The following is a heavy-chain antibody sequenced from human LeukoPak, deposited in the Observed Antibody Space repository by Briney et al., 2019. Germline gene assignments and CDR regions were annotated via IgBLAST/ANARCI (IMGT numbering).Heavy chain of an antibody. Sequence: SETLSLTCTVSGGSISSYYWSWIRQPPGKGLEWIGYIYYSGSTNYNPSLKSRVTISVDTSKNRFSLKLSSVTAADTAVYYCARGDSSSWYYAFDIWGQGTMVTVSS. J-gene: IGHJ3*02. CDR3: ARGDSSSWYYAFDI. D-gene: IGHD6-13*01. CDR1: GGSISSYY. V-gene: IGHV4-59*08. CDR2: IYYSGST.